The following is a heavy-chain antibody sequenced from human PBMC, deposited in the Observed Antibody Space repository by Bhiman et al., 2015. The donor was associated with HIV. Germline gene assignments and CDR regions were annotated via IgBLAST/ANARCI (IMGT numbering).Heavy chain of an antibody. J-gene: IGHJ4*02. D-gene: IGHD6-13*01. CDR2: ISYDGSNK. CDR3: ARGERGIAAAAYFDY. Sequence: VQLVESGGGLVKPGGSLRLSCAASGFTFSSHSMNWVRQAPGKGLEWVAVISYDGSNKYYADSVKGRFTISRDNSKNTLYLQMNSLRPEDTAVYYCARGERGIAAAAYFDYWGQGTLVTVSS. V-gene: IGHV3-30*03. CDR1: GFTFSSHS.